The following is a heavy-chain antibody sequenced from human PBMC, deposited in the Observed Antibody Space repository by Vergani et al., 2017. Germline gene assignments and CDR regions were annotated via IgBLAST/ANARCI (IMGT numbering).Heavy chain of an antibody. D-gene: IGHD6-19*01. J-gene: IGHJ3*02. V-gene: IGHV3-23*01. CDR1: GFTFIMHA. CDR2: LSASDRRT. Sequence: EVQLLESGGDFVQPGGSLRLSCAASGFTFIMHAMSWVRQAPGKGLEWVSTLSASDRRTHSADSVKGRFTISRDNSKNTLFLHMNSLRPEDTAVYYCAKVGRSEVAGTFGAFDIWGQGTMVTVSS. CDR3: AKVGRSEVAGTFGAFDI.